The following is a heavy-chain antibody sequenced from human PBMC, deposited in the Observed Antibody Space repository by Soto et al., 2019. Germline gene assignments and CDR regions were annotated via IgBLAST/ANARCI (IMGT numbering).Heavy chain of an antibody. V-gene: IGHV3-30*18. CDR3: AKDEDSSGYYSAPVN. Sequence: GGSLRLSCAASGFTFSSYGMHWVRQAPGKGLEWVAVISYDGSNKYYADSVKGRFTISRDNSKNTLYLQMNSLRAEDTAVYYCAKDEDSSGYYSAPVNWGQGALVTVSS. J-gene: IGHJ4*02. CDR1: GFTFSSYG. CDR2: ISYDGSNK. D-gene: IGHD3-22*01.